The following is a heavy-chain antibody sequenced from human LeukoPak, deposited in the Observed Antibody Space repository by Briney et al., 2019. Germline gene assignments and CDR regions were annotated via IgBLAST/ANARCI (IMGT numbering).Heavy chain of an antibody. V-gene: IGHV3-74*01. CDR3: ARGGIEGPFDY. Sequence: GGSLRLSCAASGFTFSSYWMHWVRQAPGKGLVWVSRITTDWSSTRYADSVKGRFTISRDHAKNTLYLQMTSLRAEDTAVYYCARGGIEGPFDYWGQGTLVTVSS. CDR1: GFTFSSYW. J-gene: IGHJ4*02. CDR2: ITTDWSST.